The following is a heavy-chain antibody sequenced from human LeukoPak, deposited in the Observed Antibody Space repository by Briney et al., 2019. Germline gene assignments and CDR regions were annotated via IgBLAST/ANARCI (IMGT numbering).Heavy chain of an antibody. CDR2: IYHSGST. D-gene: IGHD1/OR15-1a*01. CDR1: GGSISSGGYY. V-gene: IGHV4-30-2*01. Sequence: SETLSLTCTVSGGSISSGGYYWSWIRQPPGKGLEWIGYIYHSGSTYYNPSLKSRVTISVDRSKNQFSLKLSSVTAADTAVYYCARQKWEQQGRDYYFNGLDVWGPGTTVIVSS. J-gene: IGHJ6*02. CDR3: ARQKWEQQGRDYYFNGLDV.